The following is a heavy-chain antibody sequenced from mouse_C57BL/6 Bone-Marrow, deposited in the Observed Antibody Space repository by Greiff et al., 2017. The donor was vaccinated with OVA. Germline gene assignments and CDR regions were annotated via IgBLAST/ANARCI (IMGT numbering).Heavy chain of an antibody. CDR3: ARGTTIVTTGYFDY. Sequence: EVKLMESGGGLVQPGGSLKLSCAASGFTFSDYYMYWVRQTPEKRLEWVAYISNGGGSTYYPDTVKGRFTISRDNAKNTLYLQMSRLKSEDTAMYYCARGTTIVTTGYFDYWGQGTTLTVSS. D-gene: IGHD2-5*01. CDR2: ISNGGGST. V-gene: IGHV5-12*01. CDR1: GFTFSDYY. J-gene: IGHJ2*01.